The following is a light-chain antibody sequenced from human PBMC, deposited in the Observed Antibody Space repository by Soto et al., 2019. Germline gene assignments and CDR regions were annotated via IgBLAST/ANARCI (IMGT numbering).Light chain of an antibody. Sequence: QSLLTQPPSASGAPGQRVTISCSGSRSNIGTNTVNWYQQLPETAPKLLIYSNDQRPSGVPDRFSGSKSGTSASLAISGLQSEDEADYYCAAWDDSLNSVVFGGGTKLTVL. CDR1: RSNIGTNT. V-gene: IGLV1-44*01. J-gene: IGLJ2*01. CDR3: AAWDDSLNSVV. CDR2: SND.